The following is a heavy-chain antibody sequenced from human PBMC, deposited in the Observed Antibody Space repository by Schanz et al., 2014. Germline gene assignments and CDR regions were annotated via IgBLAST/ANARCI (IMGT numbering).Heavy chain of an antibody. J-gene: IGHJ4*02. V-gene: IGHV3-23*01. CDR2: IASGGSHT. D-gene: IGHD3-3*01. CDR1: GITFSDYA. Sequence: EVQLLESGGALEQPGGSLRLSCAASGITFSDYAMSWVRQAPGKGLEWVSTIASGGSHTFYADSVTGRFTISGDNSKNTLFLQMNSLRAEDTAVYYCARPIYDLWSGAFDYWGQGTLVTVSS. CDR3: ARPIYDLWSGAFDY.